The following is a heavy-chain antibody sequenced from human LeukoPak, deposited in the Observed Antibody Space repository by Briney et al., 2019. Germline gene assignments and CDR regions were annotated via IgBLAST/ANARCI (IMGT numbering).Heavy chain of an antibody. CDR1: GFTFKTYA. V-gene: IGHV3-23*01. J-gene: IGHJ6*02. CDR3: AKGTMWGSYYGMDV. CDR2: MSGSGSST. Sequence: GGSLRLSCAASGFTFKTYAMNWVRQVPGKGPEWVSSMSGSGSSTDYADSVKGRFTISRDNSKNTLYLQMNSLRAEDTALYYCAKGTMWGSYYGMDVWGQGTTVTVSS. D-gene: IGHD3-16*01.